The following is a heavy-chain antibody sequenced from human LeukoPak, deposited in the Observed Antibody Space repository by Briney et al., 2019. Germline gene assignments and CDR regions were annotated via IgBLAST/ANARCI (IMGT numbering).Heavy chain of an antibody. CDR1: GFTFSSYA. Sequence: GGSLRLSCAASGFTFSSYAMSWVRQAPGKGLEWVANIKQDGSEKYYVDSVKGRFTISRDNAKNSLYLQMNSLRAEDTAVYYCARNDYYDSSDPILGFDYWGQGTLVTVSS. D-gene: IGHD3-22*01. V-gene: IGHV3-7*01. CDR3: ARNDYYDSSDPILGFDY. J-gene: IGHJ4*02. CDR2: IKQDGSEK.